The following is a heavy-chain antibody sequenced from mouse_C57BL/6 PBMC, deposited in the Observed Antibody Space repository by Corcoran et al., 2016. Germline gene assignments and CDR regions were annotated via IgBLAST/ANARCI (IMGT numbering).Heavy chain of an antibody. J-gene: IGHJ2*01. V-gene: IGHV1-26*01. D-gene: IGHD2-4*01. CDR1: GYTFTDYY. CDR3: ARGNMGLRDFDY. CDR2: INPNNGGT. Sequence: EVQLQQSGPELVKPGASVKISCKASGYTFTDYYMNWVKQSHGKSLEWIGDINPNNGGTSYNQKFKGKATLTVDKSSSTAYMELRSLTSEDSAVYYCARGNMGLRDFDYWGQGTTLTVSS.